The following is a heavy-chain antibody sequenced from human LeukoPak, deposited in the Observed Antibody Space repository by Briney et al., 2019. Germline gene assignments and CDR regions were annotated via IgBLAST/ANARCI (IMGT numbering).Heavy chain of an antibody. Sequence: GGSLRLSCAASGFTFSSYGMHWVRQAPGKGLEWVAVISYDGSNKYYADSVKGRFTISRDNSKNTLYLQMNSLRAEDTAVYYCAKDTGTAFDYWAREPWSPSPQ. CDR2: ISYDGSNK. CDR3: AKDTGTAFDY. D-gene: IGHD1-7*01. CDR1: GFTFSSYG. J-gene: IGHJ4*02. V-gene: IGHV3-30*18.